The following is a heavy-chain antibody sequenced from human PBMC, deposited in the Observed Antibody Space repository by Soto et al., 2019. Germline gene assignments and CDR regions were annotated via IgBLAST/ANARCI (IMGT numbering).Heavy chain of an antibody. V-gene: IGHV3-21*01. Sequence: PGGSLRLSCISSGFTFRAYSRNWVRQAPGKGLEWVSGIRGFSPYTFYAESVKGRFIISRDNAKNSLYLQMNSLRAEDTAVYYCARDRGYDAHDYYYNAMDVWGQGTTVTVSS. D-gene: IGHD2-15*01. J-gene: IGHJ6*02. CDR3: ARDRGYDAHDYYYNAMDV. CDR2: IRGFSPYT. CDR1: GFTFRAYS.